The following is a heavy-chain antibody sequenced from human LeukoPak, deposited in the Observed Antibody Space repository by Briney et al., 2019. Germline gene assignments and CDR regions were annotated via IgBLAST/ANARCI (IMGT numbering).Heavy chain of an antibody. Sequence: PSETLSLTCTVSGGSVSSETYCWSWIRQPPGKGLEWIGYICYTGSTNYYPSLTSRVTISVDTSKNHFSLKLTSVTAADTAVYYCAQEGYNRDGFFHWGQGTLVTVSS. CDR1: GGSVSSETYC. J-gene: IGHJ4*02. CDR3: AQEGYNRDGFFH. CDR2: ICYTGST. V-gene: IGHV4-61*03. D-gene: IGHD5-24*01.